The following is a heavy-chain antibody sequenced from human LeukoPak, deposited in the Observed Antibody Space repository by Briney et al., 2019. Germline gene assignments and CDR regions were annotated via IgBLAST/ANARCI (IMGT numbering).Heavy chain of an antibody. CDR2: IYYSGST. D-gene: IGHD6-19*01. V-gene: IGHV4-31*03. Sequence: SETLSLTCTVSGGSISSGGYYWGWTRQHPGKGLEWIGYIYYSGSTYYNPSLKSRVTISVDTSKNQFSLKLSSVTAADTAVYYCARRDATSVAGPFDYWGQGTLVTVSS. CDR1: GGSISSGGYY. CDR3: ARRDATSVAGPFDY. J-gene: IGHJ4*02.